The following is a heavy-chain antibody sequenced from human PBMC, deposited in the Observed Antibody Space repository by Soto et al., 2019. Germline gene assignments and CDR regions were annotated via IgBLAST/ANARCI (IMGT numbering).Heavy chain of an antibody. Sequence: EVQLVESGGGLVQPGGSLRLACAASGFTVSSKYMSWVRQAPGKGLEWVSLIQSCGPTYSADSVKGRFTISRDTSENTVHIQMDSLRAEDTAVYYCASDDVRCDGGRCYGGPLDVWGQGTTVTVSS. CDR3: ASDDVRCDGGRCYGGPLDV. D-gene: IGHD2-15*01. J-gene: IGHJ6*02. CDR2: IQSCGPT. V-gene: IGHV3-66*01. CDR1: GFTVSSKY.